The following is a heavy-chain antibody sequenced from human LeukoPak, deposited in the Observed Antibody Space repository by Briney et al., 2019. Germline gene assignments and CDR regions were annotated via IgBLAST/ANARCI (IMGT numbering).Heavy chain of an antibody. D-gene: IGHD2-2*02. Sequence: PSETLSLTCTVSGGSINSYYWSWIRQPPGKGLEWIGEINHSGSTNYNPSLKSRVTISVDTSKNQFSLKLSSVTAADTAVYYCARAPPAYCSSTSCYRGTTQEYFQHWGQGTLVTVSS. V-gene: IGHV4-34*01. J-gene: IGHJ1*01. CDR2: INHSGST. CDR3: ARAPPAYCSSTSCYRGTTQEYFQH. CDR1: GGSINSYY.